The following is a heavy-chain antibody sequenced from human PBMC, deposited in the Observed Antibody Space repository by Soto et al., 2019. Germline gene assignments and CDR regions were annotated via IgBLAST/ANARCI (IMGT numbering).Heavy chain of an antibody. CDR1: GYTFTSYY. V-gene: IGHV1-46*01. Sequence: ASVKVSCKASGYTFTSYYMHWLRQAPVQGLQWMGIISRSAGGTNYAQKFQGRVTMTRDTYTSTVYMELSSLTSDDTAVYYCARDANDSIGKFDYWG. J-gene: IGHJ4*01. D-gene: IGHD6-19*01. CDR3: ARDANDSIGKFDY. CDR2: ISRSAGGT.